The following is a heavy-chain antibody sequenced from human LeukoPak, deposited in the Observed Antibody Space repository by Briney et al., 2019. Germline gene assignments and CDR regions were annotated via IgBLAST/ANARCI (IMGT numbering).Heavy chain of an antibody. Sequence: PGGSLRLSCAASGFTFSSYAMSWVRQAPGKGLEWVSAISGRGASTYYADSVKGRLTISRDNSKNTLYLQMHSLRAEYTAVYYCAKDTLYSRGWYGGGRGMDVWGQGTTVTVS. D-gene: IGHD6-19*01. V-gene: IGHV3-23*01. CDR2: ISGRGAST. CDR1: GFTFSSYA. J-gene: IGHJ6*02. CDR3: AKDTLYSRGWYGGGRGMDV.